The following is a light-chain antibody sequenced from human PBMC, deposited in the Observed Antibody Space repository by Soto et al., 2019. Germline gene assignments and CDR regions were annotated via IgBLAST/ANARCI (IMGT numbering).Light chain of an antibody. Sequence: QSALTQPASVYGSPGQSITISCTGTSSDVGGYNYVSWYQQHPGKAPKLMIYDVSNRPSGVSNRFSGSKSGNTASLTISGLQAEDEADFYCSSYTSSTTVIFGGGTKLTGL. CDR1: SSDVGGYNY. CDR2: DVS. J-gene: IGLJ2*01. CDR3: SSYTSSTTVI. V-gene: IGLV2-14*01.